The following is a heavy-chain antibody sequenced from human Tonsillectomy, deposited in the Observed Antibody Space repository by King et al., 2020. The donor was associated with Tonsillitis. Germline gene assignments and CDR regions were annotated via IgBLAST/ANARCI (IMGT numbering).Heavy chain of an antibody. D-gene: IGHD3-16*02. Sequence: TLKESGPVLVKPTETLTLTCTVSGFSLSNARMGVSWIRQPPGKALEWLAHIFSNDEKSYSTSLKSRLTISKDTSKSQVVLTMTNMDPVDTATYYCARIRGGYDYVWGSYRIYDYWGQGTLVTVSS. J-gene: IGHJ4*02. V-gene: IGHV2-26*01. CDR1: GFSLSNARMG. CDR2: IFSNDEK. CDR3: ARIRGGYDYVWGSYRIYDY.